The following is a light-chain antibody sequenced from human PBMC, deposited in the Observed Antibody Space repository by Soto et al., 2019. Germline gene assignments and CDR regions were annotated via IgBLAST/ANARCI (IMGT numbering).Light chain of an antibody. CDR2: DAS. CDR1: QSLTNSF. Sequence: EFVLTQSPGTLSLSPGERATLSCRASQSLTNSFIAWYQQRPGQAPRLLIYDASNRATGIPARFSGSGSGTDFTLTISSLEPEDFAVYYCQQRSNWPSTFGQGTKVDI. V-gene: IGKV3-11*01. J-gene: IGKJ1*01. CDR3: QQRSNWPST.